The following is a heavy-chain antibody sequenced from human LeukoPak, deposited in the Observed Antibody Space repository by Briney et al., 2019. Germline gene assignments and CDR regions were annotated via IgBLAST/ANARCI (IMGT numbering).Heavy chain of an antibody. V-gene: IGHV3-48*03. D-gene: IGHD3-22*01. CDR1: GFTFSDYE. CDR3: AKYYYDSSGYYPFTFFDY. Sequence: PGGSLRLSCAASGFTFSDYETNWVRQAPGKGLEWVSYIDSASATRYYADSVKGRFTISRDNSKNTLYLQMNSLRAEDTAVYYCAKYYYDSSGYYPFTFFDYWGQGTLVTVSS. CDR2: IDSASATR. J-gene: IGHJ4*02.